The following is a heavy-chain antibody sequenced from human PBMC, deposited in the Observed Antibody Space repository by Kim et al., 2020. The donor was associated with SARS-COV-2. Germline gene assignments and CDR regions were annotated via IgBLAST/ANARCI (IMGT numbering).Heavy chain of an antibody. CDR3: ARGSYSSSFSTDY. CDR1: GGSISSGGYY. Sequence: SETLSLTCTVSGGSISSGGYYWSWIRQHPGKGLEWIGYIYYSGSTYYNPSLKSRVTISVDTSKNQFSLKLSSVTAADTAVYYCARGSYSSSFSTDYWGQGTLVTVSS. J-gene: IGHJ4*02. V-gene: IGHV4-31*03. D-gene: IGHD6-6*01. CDR2: IYYSGST.